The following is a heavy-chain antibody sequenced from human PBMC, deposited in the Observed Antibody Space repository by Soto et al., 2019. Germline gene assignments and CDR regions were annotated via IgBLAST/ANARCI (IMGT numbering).Heavy chain of an antibody. V-gene: IGHV4-34*01. CDR2: INHSGST. J-gene: IGHJ4*02. CDR1: GGSFSGYY. CDR3: ASGAAQIRKKGYVY. D-gene: IGHD2-2*01. Sequence: PSETLSLTCAVYGGSFSGYYWSWIRQPPGKGLEWIGEINHSGSTNYNPSLKSRVTISVDTSKNQFSLKLSSVTAADTAVYYCASGAAQIRKKGYVYWGQGTLVTVSS.